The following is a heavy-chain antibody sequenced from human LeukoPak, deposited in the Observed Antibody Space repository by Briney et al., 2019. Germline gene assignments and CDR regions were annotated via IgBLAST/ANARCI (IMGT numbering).Heavy chain of an antibody. CDR3: AKDRVGSSSWYPYYFDY. Sequence: PGGSLRLSCAASGXTVSSNYMSWVRQAPGKGLEWVSAISGSGGSTYYADSVKGRFTISRDNSKNTLYLQMNSLRAEDTAVYYCAKDRVGSSSWYPYYFDYWGQGTLVTVSS. CDR2: ISGSGGST. D-gene: IGHD6-13*01. V-gene: IGHV3-23*01. CDR1: GXTVSSNY. J-gene: IGHJ4*02.